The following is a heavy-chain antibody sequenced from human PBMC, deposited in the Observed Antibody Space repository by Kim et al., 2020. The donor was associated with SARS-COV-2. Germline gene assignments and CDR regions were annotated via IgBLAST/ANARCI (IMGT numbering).Heavy chain of an antibody. Sequence: GGSLRLSCVTSGFTFSSHAMTWVRQAPGRGLEWVSHIAAGGGTTYSPTVKGRATISRDNSEKTVYLSLNDLRPGDTGLYYCAASLGALYFFYYWGQGVLV. J-gene: IGHJ4*02. V-gene: IGHV3-23*01. D-gene: IGHD3-16*01. CDR2: IAAGGGTT. CDR3: AASLGALYFFYY. CDR1: GFTFSSHA.